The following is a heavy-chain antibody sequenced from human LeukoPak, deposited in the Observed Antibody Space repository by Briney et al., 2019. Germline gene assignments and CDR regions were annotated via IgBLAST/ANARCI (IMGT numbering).Heavy chain of an antibody. CDR3: AKDGGGRYSGYDSTFDY. Sequence: GGSLRLSCAASGFTFDDYAMHWVRQAPGKGLEWVSLISGDGGSTYYADSVKCRFTIPRDNSKNSLYLQMNSLRTEDTALYYCAKDGGGRYSGYDSTFDYWGQGTLVTVSS. CDR1: GFTFDDYA. CDR2: ISGDGGST. D-gene: IGHD5-12*01. J-gene: IGHJ4*02. V-gene: IGHV3-43*02.